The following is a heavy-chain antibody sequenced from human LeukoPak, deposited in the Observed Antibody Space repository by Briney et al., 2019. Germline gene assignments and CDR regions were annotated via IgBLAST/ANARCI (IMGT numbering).Heavy chain of an antibody. CDR2: ISYDGSNK. CDR3: ARDHARVVITLVDY. CDR1: GFTFSSYA. D-gene: IGHD3-22*01. J-gene: IGHJ4*02. Sequence: PGRSLRLSRAASGFTFSSYAMHWVRQAPGKGLEWVAVISYDGSNKYYADSVKGRFTISRDNSKNTLYLQMNSLRAEDTAVYYCARDHARVVITLVDYWGQGTLVTVSS. V-gene: IGHV3-30-3*01.